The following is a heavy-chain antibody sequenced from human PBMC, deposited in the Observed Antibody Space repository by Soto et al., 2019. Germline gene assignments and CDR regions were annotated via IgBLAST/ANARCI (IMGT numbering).Heavy chain of an antibody. CDR3: ARASGYYLPDY. V-gene: IGHV1-3*05. CDR1: GYTFTNYA. CDR2: INAGNGNT. D-gene: IGHD5-12*01. Sequence: QVQLVQSGAEEKKPGASVKVSCKASGYTFTNYATHWVRQAPGQRLEWMGWINAGNGNTKYSQKFQGRVTITRDTSASTAYMELSSLRSEDTAVYYCARASGYYLPDYWGQGTLVTVSS. J-gene: IGHJ4*02.